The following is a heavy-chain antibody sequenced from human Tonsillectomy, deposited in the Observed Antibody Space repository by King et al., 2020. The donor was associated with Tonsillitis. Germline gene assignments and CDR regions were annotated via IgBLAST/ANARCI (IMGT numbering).Heavy chain of an antibody. CDR2: ISYDGTKK. J-gene: IGHJ4*02. CDR3: ARAIWSADILTGYFDY. D-gene: IGHD3-9*01. CDR1: RFSFSSYA. Sequence: VQLVETGGGVVQPGRSLRLSCAASRFSFSSYAMNWVRQAPGKGLEWVAVISYDGTKKHYADSVKGRFTISSDNSKNTLSLQMSSLRPEDTAVYYCARAIWSADILTGYFDYWGQGTPVTVSS. V-gene: IGHV3-30*15.